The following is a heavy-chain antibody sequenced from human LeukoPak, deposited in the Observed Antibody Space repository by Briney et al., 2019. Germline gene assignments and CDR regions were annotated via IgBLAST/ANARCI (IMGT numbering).Heavy chain of an antibody. J-gene: IGHJ5*02. CDR1: GFTFSSYA. CDR2: ISGSGDNT. CDR3: AKGGLVHRFDP. V-gene: IGHV3-23*01. Sequence: GGSLRLSCAASGFTFSSYAMSWVRQAPGKGLEWVSGISGSGDNTYYADSVKGRFTISRDNSKNTLYLQMNSLRADDTAVYYCAKGGLVHRFDPWGQGTLVTVSP.